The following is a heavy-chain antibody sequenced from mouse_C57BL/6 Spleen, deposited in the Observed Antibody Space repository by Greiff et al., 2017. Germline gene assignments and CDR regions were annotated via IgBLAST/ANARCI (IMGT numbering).Heavy chain of an antibody. J-gene: IGHJ2*01. CDR1: GFTFSSYG. D-gene: IGHD2-12*01. CDR2: ISSGGSYT. Sequence: EVQLVESGGDLVKPGGSLKLSCAASGFTFSSYGMSWVRQTPDKRLEWVATISSGGSYTYYPDSVKGRFTISRDNAKNTLYLQMSSLKSEDTAMYYCARHLDSYYYFDYWGQGTTLTVSS. CDR3: ARHLDSYYYFDY. V-gene: IGHV5-6*01.